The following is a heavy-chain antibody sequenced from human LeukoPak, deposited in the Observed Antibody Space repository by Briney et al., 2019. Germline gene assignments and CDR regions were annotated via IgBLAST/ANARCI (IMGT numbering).Heavy chain of an antibody. CDR3: ARDTTYYYDSSGYYYSAYFDY. CDR1: GGSISSGGYS. J-gene: IGHJ4*02. D-gene: IGHD3-22*01. Sequence: SQTLSLTCAVSGGSISSGGYSWSWIRQRPGKGLEWIGYIYHSGSTYYNPSLKSRVTISVDRSKNQFSLKLSSVTAADTAVYYCARDTTYYYDSSGYYYSAYFDYWGQGTLVTVSS. V-gene: IGHV4-30-2*01. CDR2: IYHSGST.